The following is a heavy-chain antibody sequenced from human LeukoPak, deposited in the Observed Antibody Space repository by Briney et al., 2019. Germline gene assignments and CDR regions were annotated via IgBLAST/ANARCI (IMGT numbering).Heavy chain of an antibody. D-gene: IGHD3-10*01. J-gene: IGHJ5*02. CDR2: INPSGGST. CDR3: ARDLGLRGVTNWFDP. V-gene: IGHV1-46*01. Sequence: ASVKVSCKASGYTFTGYYMHWVRQAPGQGLEWMGIINPSGGSTSYAQKFQGRATMTRDTSASTVYMELSSLRSEDTAVYYCARDLGLRGVTNWFDPWGQGTLVTVSS. CDR1: GYTFTGYY.